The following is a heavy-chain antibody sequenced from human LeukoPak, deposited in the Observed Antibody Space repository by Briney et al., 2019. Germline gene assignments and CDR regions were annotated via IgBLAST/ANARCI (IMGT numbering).Heavy chain of an antibody. J-gene: IGHJ4*02. CDR1: GGTFSSYA. Sequence: SVTVSCTASGGTFSSYAISWVRQAPGQGLEWMGGIIPIFGTANYAQKFQGRVTITADESTSTAYMELSSLRSEDTAVYYCASKGYGSGRPKYYFDYWGQGTLVTVSS. V-gene: IGHV1-69*13. CDR3: ASKGYGSGRPKYYFDY. D-gene: IGHD3-10*01. CDR2: IIPIFGTA.